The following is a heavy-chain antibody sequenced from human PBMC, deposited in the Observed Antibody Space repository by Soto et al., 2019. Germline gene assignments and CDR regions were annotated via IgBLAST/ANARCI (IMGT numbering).Heavy chain of an antibody. D-gene: IGHD6-19*01. Sequence: GGSLRLSCAASGFTFSSYAMSWVRQAPGKGLEWVSGISGTGGSTNYADSVKGRFTVSRDNSKNTLYLQMNSLRAEDTAVYYCASRKASRIAVAGYWGLGTLVTVS. CDR2: ISGTGGST. J-gene: IGHJ4*02. CDR3: ASRKASRIAVAGY. V-gene: IGHV3-23*01. CDR1: GFTFSSYA.